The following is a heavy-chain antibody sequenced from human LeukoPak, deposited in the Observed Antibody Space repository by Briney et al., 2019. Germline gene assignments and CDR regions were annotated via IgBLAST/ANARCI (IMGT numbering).Heavy chain of an antibody. CDR2: IYSIVST. CDR1: GDSINDHY. Sequence: PESLSLTRTLSGDSINDHYSSCIRPPPGGGGGWVGYIYSIVSTNYNPSLKSRVTISIDTSKSQFSLKQASVTAADTGVYYCARQTCRGATCYRVDQYYYMDVWGKGTTVTVSS. V-gene: IGHV4-4*09. J-gene: IGHJ6*03. CDR3: ARQTCRGATCYRVDQYYYMDV. D-gene: IGHD2-15*01.